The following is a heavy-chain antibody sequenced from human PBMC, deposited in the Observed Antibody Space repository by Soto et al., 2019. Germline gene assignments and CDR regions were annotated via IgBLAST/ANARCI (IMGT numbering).Heavy chain of an antibody. CDR2: ITGTGVSI. D-gene: IGHD6-6*01. J-gene: IGHJ4*02. Sequence: EVQLLESGGGLVQPGGSLRLSCVASGFSFSGYAMSWVRQAPGKGLVWVSSITGTGVSIYYADSVRGRFTISIDNSKNPLYLQMSSLRAEDAARYYCAKDSIPYSSSYDLDHWGRGALVTVSS. V-gene: IGHV3-23*01. CDR3: AKDSIPYSSSYDLDH. CDR1: GFSFSGYA.